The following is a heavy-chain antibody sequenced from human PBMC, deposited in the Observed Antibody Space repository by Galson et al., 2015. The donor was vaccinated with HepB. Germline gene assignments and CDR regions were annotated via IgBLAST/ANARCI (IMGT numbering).Heavy chain of an antibody. J-gene: IGHJ5*02. D-gene: IGHD5-12*01. CDR1: GFIVSSNY. Sequence: SLRLSCAASGFIVSSNYISWVRQAPGKGLEWVSVIYSGGSTYYADSVKGRFTISRDNSKNTVYLQMNSLRVDDTAVYYCAKYGPPSWATGGFDPWGQGTLVTVSS. V-gene: IGHV3-53*01. CDR2: IYSGGST. CDR3: AKYGPPSWATGGFDP.